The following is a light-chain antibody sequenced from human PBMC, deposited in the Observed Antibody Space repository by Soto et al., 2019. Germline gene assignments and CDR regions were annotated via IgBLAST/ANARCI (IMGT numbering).Light chain of an antibody. CDR2: DAS. CDR3: QQRSNWSYT. V-gene: IGKV3-11*01. Sequence: EIVLTQSPATLSLSPGERATLSCRASQSVSSYLAWYQQKPGQAPRLLIYDASNRATGIPARFSGGGSGTDFTLTISSLEPEDFAVYYCQQRSNWSYTFGQGTKVDIK. J-gene: IGKJ2*01. CDR1: QSVSSY.